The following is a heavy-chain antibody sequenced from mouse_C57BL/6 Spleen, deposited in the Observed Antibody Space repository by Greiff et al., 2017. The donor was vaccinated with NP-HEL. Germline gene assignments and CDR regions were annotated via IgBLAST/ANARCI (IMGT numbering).Heavy chain of an antibody. V-gene: IGHV5-6*01. CDR3: ARQRSDYDGGFAY. J-gene: IGHJ3*01. CDR2: ISSGGSYT. D-gene: IGHD2-4*01. CDR1: GFTFSSYG. Sequence: EVHLVESGGDLVKPGGSLKLSCAASGFTFSSYGMSWVRQTPDKRLEWVATISSGGSYTYYPDSVKGRFTISRDNAKNTLYLQMSSLKSEDTAMYYCARQRSDYDGGFAYWGQGTLVTVSA.